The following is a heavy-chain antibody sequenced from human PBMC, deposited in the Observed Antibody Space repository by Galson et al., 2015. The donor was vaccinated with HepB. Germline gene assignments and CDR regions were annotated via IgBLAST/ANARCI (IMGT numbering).Heavy chain of an antibody. V-gene: IGHV1-46*01. J-gene: IGHJ3*02. D-gene: IGHD3-22*01. CDR2: INPSGGST. Sequence: SVKVSCKASGYTFTSYYMHWVRQAPGQGLEWMGIINPSGGSTSYAQKFQGRVTMTRDTSTSTVYMELSSLRSEDTAVYYCARNRDYYDSSALPGAFDIWGQGTMVTVSS. CDR3: ARNRDYYDSSALPGAFDI. CDR1: GYTFTSYY.